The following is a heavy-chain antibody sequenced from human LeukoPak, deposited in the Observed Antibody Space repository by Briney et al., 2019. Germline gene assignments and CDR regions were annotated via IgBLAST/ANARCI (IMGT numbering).Heavy chain of an antibody. D-gene: IGHD3-10*01. Sequence: GGTLRLSCAGSGFTFSSYGMSWVRQAPGKGLEWVSAISGSGGSTYYADSVKGRFTISRDNSKNTLYLQMNSLRAEDTAVYYCARGPLLLWFGELLSSPMDVWGKGTTVTVSS. CDR3: ARGPLLLWFGELLSSPMDV. V-gene: IGHV3-23*01. CDR2: ISGSGGST. J-gene: IGHJ6*03. CDR1: GFTFSSYG.